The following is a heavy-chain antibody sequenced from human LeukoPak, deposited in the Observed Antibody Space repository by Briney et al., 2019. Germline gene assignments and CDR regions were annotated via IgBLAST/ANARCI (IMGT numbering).Heavy chain of an antibody. D-gene: IGHD2-15*01. J-gene: IGHJ4*02. CDR2: ISYDGSNK. CDR1: RFTFSSYG. CDR3: AKDPLGGYCSGGSCYTLSL. Sequence: GRSLRLSCAASRFTFSSYGMHWVRQAPGKGLEWVAVISYDGSNKYYADSVKGRFTISRDNSKNTLYLQMNSLRAEDTAVYYCAKDPLGGYCSGGSCYTLSLWGQGTLVTVSS. V-gene: IGHV3-30*18.